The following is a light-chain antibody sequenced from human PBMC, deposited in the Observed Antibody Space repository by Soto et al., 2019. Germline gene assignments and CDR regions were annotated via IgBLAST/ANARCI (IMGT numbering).Light chain of an antibody. J-gene: IGLJ1*01. CDR3: AAWDDSLSGYV. Sequence: QSVLTQPPSASRTPGHRVTISYSGSSSNIGSNYVYWYQQLPGTAPKLLIYRNNQRPSGVPDRFSGSKSGTSASLAISGLRSEDEADYYCAAWDDSLSGYVFGTGTKVTVL. CDR1: SSNIGSNY. V-gene: IGLV1-47*01. CDR2: RNN.